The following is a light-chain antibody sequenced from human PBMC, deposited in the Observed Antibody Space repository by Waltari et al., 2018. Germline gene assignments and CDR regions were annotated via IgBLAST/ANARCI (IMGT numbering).Light chain of an antibody. CDR1: QSVSSD. V-gene: IGKV3-15*01. CDR3: QQYNNWPVQ. CDR2: GAS. J-gene: IGKJ1*01. Sequence: EIVMTQSPATLSVSPGESATLSCRASQSVSSDLAWYQQKPGQTPRLLSYGASTRATAIPARFSGSGSGTEFTLTISSMQSEDFAVYYCQQYNNWPVQFGQGTKVEIK.